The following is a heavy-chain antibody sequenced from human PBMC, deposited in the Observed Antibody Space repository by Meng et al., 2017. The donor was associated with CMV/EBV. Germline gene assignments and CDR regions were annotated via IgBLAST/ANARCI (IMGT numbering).Heavy chain of an antibody. V-gene: IGHV4-4*07. CDR1: GGSISSSY. CDR2: IYTSGST. J-gene: IGHJ4*02. CDR3: AREMPIAAAGCFDY. Sequence: QGRLQESGPGLVKPSETLSLHCTVSGGSISSSYWSWIRQPAGKGLEWIGRIYTSGSTNYNPSLKSRVTMSVDTSKNQFSLKLSSVTAADTAVYYCAREMPIAAAGCFDYWGQGTLVTVSS. D-gene: IGHD6-13*01.